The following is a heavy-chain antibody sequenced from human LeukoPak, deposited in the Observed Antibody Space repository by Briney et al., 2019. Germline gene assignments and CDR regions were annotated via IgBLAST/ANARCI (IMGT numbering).Heavy chain of an antibody. V-gene: IGHV4-59*08. CDR2: IYSSGST. CDR3: ARRRYFDSDGYWYYFDY. CDR1: GDSISGYY. J-gene: IGHJ4*02. D-gene: IGHD3-22*01. Sequence: SETPSLTCTVSGDSISGYYWNWIRQPPGKGLEWSGFIYSSGSTNYNPSLKSRVTISLDTSKNQFSLKLSSVTAADTAVYYCARRRYFDSDGYWYYFDYWGQGALVTVSS.